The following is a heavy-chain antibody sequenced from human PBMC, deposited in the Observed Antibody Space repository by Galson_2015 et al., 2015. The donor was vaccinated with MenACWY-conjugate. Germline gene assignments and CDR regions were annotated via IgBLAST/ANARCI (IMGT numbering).Heavy chain of an antibody. J-gene: IGHJ3*02. CDR2: IYYTGST. CDR3: ARFTAAADAFDT. D-gene: IGHD6-13*01. V-gene: IGHV4-59*08. CDR1: GAPITNYY. Sequence: ATLSLPCTVSGAPITNYYWHWLRPPPGKGLEWIGYIYYTGSTNHNPSLTSRVTISVDKSKNQFSLSLTSVTAADTAVYYCARFTAAADAFDTWGQGTVAAISS.